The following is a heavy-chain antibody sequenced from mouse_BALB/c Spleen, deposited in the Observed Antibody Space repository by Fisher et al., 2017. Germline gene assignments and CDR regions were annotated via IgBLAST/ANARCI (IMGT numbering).Heavy chain of an antibody. CDR3: NGKGYAMDY. Sequence: KFKGKATMTADTSSNTAYLQLSSLTSEDTAVYYCNGKGYAMDYWGQGTSVTVSS. J-gene: IGHJ4*01. V-gene: IGHV14-4*02.